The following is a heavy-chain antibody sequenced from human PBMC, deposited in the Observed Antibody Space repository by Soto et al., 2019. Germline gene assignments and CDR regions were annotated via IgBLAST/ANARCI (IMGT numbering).Heavy chain of an antibody. Sequence: SVKVSCKASGGTFSCYSISWVRQAPGQGLEWMGGIIPIFGTANYAQKFQGRVTITADESTSTAYMELSSLRSEDTAVYYCAIEYSSSPPYYPIGYWGQGTLVTVSS. J-gene: IGHJ4*02. CDR3: AIEYSSSPPYYPIGY. D-gene: IGHD6-6*01. CDR1: GGTFSCYS. V-gene: IGHV1-69*13. CDR2: IIPIFGTA.